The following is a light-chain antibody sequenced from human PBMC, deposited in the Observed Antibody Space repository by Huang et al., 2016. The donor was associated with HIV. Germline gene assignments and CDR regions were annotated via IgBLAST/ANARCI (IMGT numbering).Light chain of an antibody. CDR1: QDISSF. J-gene: IGKJ2*01. V-gene: IGKV1-9*01. CDR2: AAS. Sequence: IQLTQSPSSLSASVGDRVPITCRASQDISSFLAWYQQKPGQAPNLLIYAASTLQSGVPARFSGSGSGPDFTFTISSLQPEDFAIYYCQQLKSYPYTFGQGTKLEIK. CDR3: QQLKSYPYT.